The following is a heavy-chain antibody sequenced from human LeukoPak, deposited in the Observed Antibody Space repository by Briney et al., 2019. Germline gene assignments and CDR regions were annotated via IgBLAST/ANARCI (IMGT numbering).Heavy chain of an antibody. CDR1: GFTFSSYG. CDR2: ISYDGSNK. Sequence: GGSLRLSCAASGFTFSSYGMHWVRQAPGKGLEWVAVISYDGSNKYYADSVKGRFTISRDNSKNTLYLQMNSLRAEDTAVYYCAKDGGGLFCSSTSCYRSSFDYWGQGTLVTVSS. CDR3: AKDGGGLFCSSTSCYRSSFDY. V-gene: IGHV3-30*18. D-gene: IGHD2-2*01. J-gene: IGHJ4*02.